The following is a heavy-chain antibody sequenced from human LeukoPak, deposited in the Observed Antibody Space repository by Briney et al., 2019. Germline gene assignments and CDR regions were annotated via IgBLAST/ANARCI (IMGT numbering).Heavy chain of an antibody. V-gene: IGHV5-51*01. CDR2: IWPGDSDT. J-gene: IGHJ4*02. D-gene: IGHD3-9*01. CDR3: ARQYHDTLTGFYIHFDY. Sequence: LGESVKISCKGSGFNFNSFWIGWVRQMPGKGPEWMGIIWPGDSDTRYSPSFQGQVTISVDKSISTTYLQWSSLKASDTAIYYCARQYHDTLTGFYIHFDYWGQGTLVTVSS. CDR1: GFNFNSFW.